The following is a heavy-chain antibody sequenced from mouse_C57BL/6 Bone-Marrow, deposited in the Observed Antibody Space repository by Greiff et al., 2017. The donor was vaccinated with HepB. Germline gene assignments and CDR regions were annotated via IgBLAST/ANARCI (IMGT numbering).Heavy chain of an antibody. D-gene: IGHD1-1*01. CDR2: IWWDDDK. Sequence: QVTLKESGPGILQPSQTLSLTCSFSGFSLSTFGMGVGWIRQPSGKGLEWLAHIWWDDDKYYNPALKSRLTISKDTSKNQVFLKIANVDTADTATYYCARIAFDYYGSSYYAMDYWGQGTSVTVSS. CDR3: ARIAFDYYGSSYYAMDY. CDR1: GFSLSTFGMG. V-gene: IGHV8-8*01. J-gene: IGHJ4*01.